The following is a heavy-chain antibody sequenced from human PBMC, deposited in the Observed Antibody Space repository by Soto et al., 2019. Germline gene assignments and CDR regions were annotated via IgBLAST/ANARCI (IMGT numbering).Heavy chain of an antibody. CDR3: AREGVAPYYYYGMDV. CDR2: ISSYNGDT. CDR1: GYTFTRSG. V-gene: IGHV1-18*01. Sequence: GASVKVSCKASGYTFTRSGISWVRQAPGQGPEWMGWISSYNGDTNYAQTFQGRVTMTTDTSTSTAYMELRSLRSDDTAVYYCAREGVAPYYYYGMDVPGQRTPVTVSS. D-gene: IGHD5-12*01. J-gene: IGHJ6*02.